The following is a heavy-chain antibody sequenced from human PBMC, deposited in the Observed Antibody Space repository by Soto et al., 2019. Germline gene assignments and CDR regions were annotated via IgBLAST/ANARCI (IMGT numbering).Heavy chain of an antibody. CDR3: ARVPRNTSDIVEVPAVMFEDWFVP. V-gene: IGHV1-3*01. D-gene: IGHD2-2*01. Sequence: QVQLVQSGAEVKKPGASVKVSCKASGYTFSTYAVQWVRQAPGQSLEWIGWIHAGNGDTKYSQKFHDRVTITRDTSASTTYMELSSLRSEDTAVYYCARVPRNTSDIVEVPAVMFEDWFVPWGQGTLVTVSS. CDR1: GYTFSTYA. CDR2: IHAGNGDT. J-gene: IGHJ5*02.